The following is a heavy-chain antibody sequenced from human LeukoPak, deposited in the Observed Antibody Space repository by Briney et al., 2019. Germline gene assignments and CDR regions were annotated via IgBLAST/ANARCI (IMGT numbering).Heavy chain of an antibody. CDR2: ISSSSSYI. J-gene: IGHJ4*02. D-gene: IGHD6-19*01. V-gene: IGHV3-21*01. Sequence: GGSLRLSCAASGFTFSDAWMNWVRQAPGKGLEWVSSISSSSSYIYYADSVKGRFTISRDNAKNSLYLQMNSLRAEDTAVYYCARDESVEGDYWGQGTLVTVSS. CDR1: GFTFSDAW. CDR3: ARDESVEGDY.